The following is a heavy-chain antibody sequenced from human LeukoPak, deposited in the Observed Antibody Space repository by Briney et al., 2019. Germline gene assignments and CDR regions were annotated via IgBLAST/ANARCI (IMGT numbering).Heavy chain of an antibody. CDR2: INHSRRT. V-gene: IGHV4-34*01. Sequence: ECICEINHSRRTNCTPSLKSLVTISVDTSKNHFSLKLSSVTAADTAVYYSATSSSWYYFDYWGQGTLVTVSS. CDR3: ATSSSWYYFDY. J-gene: IGHJ4*02. D-gene: IGHD6-13*01.